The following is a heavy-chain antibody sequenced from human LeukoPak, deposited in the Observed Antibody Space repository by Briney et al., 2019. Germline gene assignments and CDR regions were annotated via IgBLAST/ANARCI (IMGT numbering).Heavy chain of an antibody. CDR1: GGSISSYY. V-gene: IGHV4-59*08. Sequence: SETLSLTCTVSGGSISSYYWSWIRQPPGKGLEWLGYIYYSRSTNYNPSLKSRVTISVDTSKNQFSLKLSSVTAADTAVYYCARIVVVPAAIPGDYYYYGMDVWGQGTTVTVSS. CDR3: ARIVVVPAAIPGDYYYYGMDV. J-gene: IGHJ6*02. CDR2: IYYSRST. D-gene: IGHD2-2*02.